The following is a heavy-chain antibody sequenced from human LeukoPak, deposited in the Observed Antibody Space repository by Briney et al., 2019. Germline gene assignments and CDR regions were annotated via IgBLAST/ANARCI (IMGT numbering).Heavy chain of an antibody. CDR2: IGIDGSDE. CDR1: GFTFSIYG. CDR3: TKDTGEGDF. J-gene: IGHJ4*02. Sequence: PGGSLRLSCATSGFTFSIYGMHWVRQFPGKGLEWVAFIGIDGSDEDYVDSVKGRFTISRDNSKNTLYLQMKNLRLEDTAMYYCTKDTGEGDFWGQGTLVTVSS. V-gene: IGHV3-30*02. D-gene: IGHD2-21*01.